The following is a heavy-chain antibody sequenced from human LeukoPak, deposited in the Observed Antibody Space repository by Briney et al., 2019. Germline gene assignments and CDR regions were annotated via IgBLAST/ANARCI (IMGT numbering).Heavy chain of an antibody. CDR2: ISDSGNT. CDR3: AKAPVTTCRGAYCHPFDY. J-gene: IGHJ4*02. CDR1: GFTFSSYA. D-gene: IGHD2-21*01. Sequence: PGGSLRLSCAASGFTFSSYAMSWVRQAPGKGLEWVSAISDSGNTYHADSVKGRFTISRDSSKNTLFLQMNRLRPEDAAVYYCAKAPVTTCRGAYCHPFDYWGQGTLVTVSS. V-gene: IGHV3-23*01.